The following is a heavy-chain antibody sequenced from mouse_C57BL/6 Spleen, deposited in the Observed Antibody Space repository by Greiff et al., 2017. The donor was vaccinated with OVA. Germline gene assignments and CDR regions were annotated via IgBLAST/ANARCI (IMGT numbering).Heavy chain of an antibody. CDR3: ARDGSSSAWFAY. CDR1: GYTFTSSW. J-gene: IGHJ3*01. V-gene: IGHV1-72*01. D-gene: IGHD1-1*01. CDR2: IDPNSGGT. Sequence: QVQLQQPGAELVKPGASVKLSCKASGYTFTSSWMHWVKQRPGRGLEWIGRIDPNSGGTKSNEKFKGKVTLTVDKPSSTAYMQHSSLTSEDSAVYYGARDGSSSAWFAYWGKGTLVTVSA.